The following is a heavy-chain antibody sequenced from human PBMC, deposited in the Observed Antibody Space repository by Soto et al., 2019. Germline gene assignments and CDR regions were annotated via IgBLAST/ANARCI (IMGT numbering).Heavy chain of an antibody. V-gene: IGHV5-51*01. Sequence: PGESLKISCKASGYSFSSYWIAWVRQMPGRGLEWMGVVYPGDSDTRYSPSFEGHVTMTRDTSISTAYMELSRLRSDDTAVYYCARAKPLRFLEWLSDAYYGMDVWGQGTTVTVSS. CDR2: VYPGDSDT. D-gene: IGHD3-3*01. CDR1: GYSFSSYW. CDR3: ARAKPLRFLEWLSDAYYGMDV. J-gene: IGHJ6*02.